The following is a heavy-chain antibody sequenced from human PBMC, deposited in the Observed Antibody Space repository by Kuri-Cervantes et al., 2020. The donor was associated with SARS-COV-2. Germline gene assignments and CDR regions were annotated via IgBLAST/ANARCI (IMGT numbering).Heavy chain of an antibody. J-gene: IGHJ6*03. D-gene: IGHD4-17*01. CDR3: ARGYGDYLGFYYCNMDV. V-gene: IGHV1-69*13. CDR1: VGTFSSYA. Sequence: SVTVSCKASVGTFSSYAISWVRQAPGQGLEWMGGIIPIFGTANYAQKFQGRVTITADESTSTAYMELSSLRSKDTAVYYCARGYGDYLGFYYCNMDVWGKGTTVTVSS. CDR2: IIPIFGTA.